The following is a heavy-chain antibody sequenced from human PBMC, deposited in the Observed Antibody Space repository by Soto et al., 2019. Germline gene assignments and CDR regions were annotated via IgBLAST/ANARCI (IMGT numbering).Heavy chain of an antibody. Sequence: ASVKVSCKASGDTLRSYSISWVRQAPGQGLEWMGGIIPIFETTYYAQRFQGRVTITADESTNTVYMELSSLKSEDTAMYYCARPSRGGSSGLDPRFDYWGQGTLVTVYS. V-gene: IGHV1-69*13. J-gene: IGHJ4*02. CDR1: GDTLRSYS. CDR3: ARPSRGGSSGLDPRFDY. D-gene: IGHD3-22*01. CDR2: IIPIFETT.